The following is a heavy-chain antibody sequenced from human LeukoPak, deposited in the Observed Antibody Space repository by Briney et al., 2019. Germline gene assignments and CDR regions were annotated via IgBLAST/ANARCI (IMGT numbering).Heavy chain of an antibody. V-gene: IGHV1-24*01. CDR2: FDPEDGET. CDR3: ATRKWLAFNWFDP. J-gene: IGHJ5*02. Sequence: ASVKVSCKVSGYTLTELSMHWVRQAPGEGLEWMGGFDPEDGETIYAQKFQGRVTMTEDTSTDTAYMELSSLRSEDTAVYYCATRKWLAFNWFDPWGQGTLVTVSS. D-gene: IGHD6-19*01. CDR1: GYTLTELS.